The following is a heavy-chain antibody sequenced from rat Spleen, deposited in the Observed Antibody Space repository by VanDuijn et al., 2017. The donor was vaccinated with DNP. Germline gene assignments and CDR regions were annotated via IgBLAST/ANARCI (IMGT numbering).Heavy chain of an antibody. CDR3: AKEALRAPFDY. Sequence: EVQLVESGGGSVQPGRSLKLSCAASGFTFSDYNMAWVRQAPKKGLEWVATISYEGSSTYYRDSVKGRFTISRDNAKSTLYLQMESLRSEDTATYYCAKEALRAPFDYWGQGVMVTVSS. V-gene: IGHV5-7*01. D-gene: IGHD3-1*01. CDR1: GFTFSDYN. CDR2: ISYEGSST. J-gene: IGHJ2*01.